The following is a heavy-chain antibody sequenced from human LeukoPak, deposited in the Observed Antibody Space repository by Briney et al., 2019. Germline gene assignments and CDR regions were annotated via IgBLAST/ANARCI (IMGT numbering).Heavy chain of an antibody. J-gene: IGHJ6*03. D-gene: IGHD3-10*01. CDR3: ARDGRWFGDGYYYYYMDV. V-gene: IGHV1-69*01. CDR1: GGTFSSYA. Sequence: SVKVSCKASGGTFSSYAISWVRQAPGQGLEWMGGIIPIFGTANYAQKFQGRVTITADESTSTAYMELSSLRSEDTAVYYCARDGRWFGDGYYYYYMDVWGKGTTVTISS. CDR2: IIPIFGTA.